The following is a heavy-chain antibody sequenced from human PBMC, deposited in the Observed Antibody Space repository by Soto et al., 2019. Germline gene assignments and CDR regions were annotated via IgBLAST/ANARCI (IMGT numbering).Heavy chain of an antibody. Sequence: QVQLVESGGGVVQPGRSLRLSCAASGFTFSSYAMHWVRQAPGKGLEWVAVISYDGSNKYYADSVKGRFTISRDNSKNTLYLQMNSLRAEDTAVYYCARDCRVVAGTGMSDYWGQGTLVTVSS. CDR3: ARDCRVVAGTGMSDY. CDR1: GFTFSSYA. D-gene: IGHD6-19*01. CDR2: ISYDGSNK. J-gene: IGHJ4*02. V-gene: IGHV3-30-3*01.